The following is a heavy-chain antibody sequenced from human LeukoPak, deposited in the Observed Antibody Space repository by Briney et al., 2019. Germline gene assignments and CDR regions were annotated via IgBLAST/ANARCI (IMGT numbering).Heavy chain of an antibody. V-gene: IGHV4-39*07. CDR1: GGSISSSSYY. D-gene: IGHD3-3*01. CDR2: IYYSGST. Sequence: SETLSLTCTVSGGSISSSSYYWGWIRQPPGKGLEWIGSIYYSGSTYYNPSLKSRVTISVDTSKNQFSLKLSSVTAADTAVYYCARVLDFWSGYSWYYFDYWGQGALVTVSS. CDR3: ARVLDFWSGYSWYYFDY. J-gene: IGHJ4*02.